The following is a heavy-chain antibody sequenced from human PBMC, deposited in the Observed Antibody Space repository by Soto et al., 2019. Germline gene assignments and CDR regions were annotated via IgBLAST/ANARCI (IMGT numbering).Heavy chain of an antibody. CDR3: GREAGIEAAHDY. J-gene: IGHJ4*02. Sequence: GASVKVSCKASGYTFTGYYMHWVRQAPGQGLEWMGWINPNSGGTNYAQKFQGRVTMTRDTSISTAYMELSRLRSDDTAVYYCGREAGIEAAHDYWGKGTRVTVST. D-gene: IGHD6-13*01. CDR2: INPNSGGT. CDR1: GYTFTGYY. V-gene: IGHV1-2*02.